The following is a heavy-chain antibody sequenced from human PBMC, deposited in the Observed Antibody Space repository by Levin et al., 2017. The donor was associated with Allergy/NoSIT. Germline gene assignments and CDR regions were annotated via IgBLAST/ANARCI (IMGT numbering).Heavy chain of an antibody. CDR3: AKVGGGGYYFDL. V-gene: IGHV3-23*01. D-gene: IGHD1-26*01. Sequence: GESLKISCADSGFPFSYAMTWVRQAPGKGLEWVSSISGNGSGTYYADAVKGRFAISRDNSKYTVDLQMNSLRAEDTAVYYCAKVGGGGYYFDLWGQGTLVTVSS. CDR1: GFPFSYA. J-gene: IGHJ4*02. CDR2: ISGNGSGT.